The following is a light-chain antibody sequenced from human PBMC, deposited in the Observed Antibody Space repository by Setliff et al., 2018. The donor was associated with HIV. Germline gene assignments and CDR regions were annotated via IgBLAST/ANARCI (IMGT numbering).Light chain of an antibody. CDR2: STN. Sequence: QTVVTQEPSFAVSPGGTVTLTCGLSSGSVSSSYYPSWYQQTPGQPLRMLIYSTNTRSSRVPDRFSGSILGNKAALTITGAQTDDEADYYCVLYMGSGISVFGGGTK. J-gene: IGLJ2*01. CDR3: VLYMGSGISV. CDR1: SGSVSSSYY. V-gene: IGLV8-61*01.